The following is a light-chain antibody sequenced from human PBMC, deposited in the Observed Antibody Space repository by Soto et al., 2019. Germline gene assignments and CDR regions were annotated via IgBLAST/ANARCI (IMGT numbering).Light chain of an antibody. CDR1: SSDVGSYNL. CDR3: FSYAGSSTFVV. V-gene: IGLV2-23*03. J-gene: IGLJ2*01. Sequence: QSALTQPASVSGSPGQSITISCTGTSSDVGSYNLVSWYQQHPGKAPKLMIYEGSKRPSGVSNSFSGSKSGNTASLTISGLQAVDEDDYYCFSYAGSSTFVVFGGGTKLTVL. CDR2: EGS.